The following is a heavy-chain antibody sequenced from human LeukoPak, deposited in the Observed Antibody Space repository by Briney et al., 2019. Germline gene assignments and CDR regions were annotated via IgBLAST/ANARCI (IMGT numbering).Heavy chain of an antibody. J-gene: IGHJ6*03. Sequence: SETLSLTCTVSGGSISSSSYYWGWIRQPPGKGLEWIGSIYYSGSTYYNPSLKSRVTISVDTSKNQFSLKLSSVTAADTAVYYCAREYYYYMDVWGKGTTVTVSS. CDR3: AREYYYYMDV. V-gene: IGHV4-39*07. CDR2: IYYSGST. CDR1: GGSISSSSYY.